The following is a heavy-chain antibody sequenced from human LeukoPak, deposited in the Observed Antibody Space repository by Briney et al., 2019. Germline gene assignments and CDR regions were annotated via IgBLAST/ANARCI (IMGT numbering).Heavy chain of an antibody. D-gene: IGHD5-18*01. V-gene: IGHV3-30-3*01. CDR3: ARAAFGTAMVFDY. CDR2: ISYDGSNK. CDR1: GFTFSSYA. Sequence: PGRSLRLSCAASGFTFSSYAMHWVRQAPGKGLEWVAVISYDGSNKYYADSVKGRFTISRDNAKNSLYLQMNSLRAEDTAVYYCARAAFGTAMVFDYWGQGTLVTVSS. J-gene: IGHJ4*02.